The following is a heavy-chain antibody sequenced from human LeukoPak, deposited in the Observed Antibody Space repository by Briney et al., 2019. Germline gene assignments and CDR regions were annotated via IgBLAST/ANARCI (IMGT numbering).Heavy chain of an antibody. CDR2: INTDARST. V-gene: IGHV3-74*01. CDR1: GFSFSTYW. Sequence: AGESLRLSCAASGFSFSTYWMHWVRQAPGKGLEWVSRINTDARSTSYADSVKGRFTISRDNAKNTLYLQMNSLRAEDTAVYYCAREGAAAGALYAFDIWGQGTMVTVSS. D-gene: IGHD6-13*01. CDR3: AREGAAAGALYAFDI. J-gene: IGHJ3*02.